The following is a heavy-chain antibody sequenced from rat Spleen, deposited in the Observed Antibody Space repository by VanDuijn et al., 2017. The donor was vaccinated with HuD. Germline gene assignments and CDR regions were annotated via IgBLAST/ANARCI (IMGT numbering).Heavy chain of an antibody. V-gene: IGHV5-29*01. CDR3: TRHGGEMDA. Sequence: EVQLVESDGGLVQPGRSLKLSCAASGFTFSDYYMAWVRQASTKGLEWVATISYDGSITYYQESVKGRFTISKDNAKSTLYLKMDSLWSEDTATYYCTRHGGEMDAWGQGASVTVSS. CDR2: ISYDGSIT. CDR1: GFTFSDYY. D-gene: IGHD4-3*01. J-gene: IGHJ4*01.